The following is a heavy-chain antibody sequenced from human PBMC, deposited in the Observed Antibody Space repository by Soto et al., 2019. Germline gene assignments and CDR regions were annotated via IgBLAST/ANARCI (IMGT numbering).Heavy chain of an antibody. V-gene: IGHV4-31*03. J-gene: IGHJ5*02. CDR3: ARSVFP. CDR2: IYYSGST. Sequence: PSETLSLTCTVSGGSASSGSYYWNWIRQHPGKGLERIGYIYYSGSTYYNPSLKSRVSMSVDTSKNQFSLKLSSVTAADTAVYYCARSVFPWGQGTLVTVSS. CDR1: GGSASSGSYY.